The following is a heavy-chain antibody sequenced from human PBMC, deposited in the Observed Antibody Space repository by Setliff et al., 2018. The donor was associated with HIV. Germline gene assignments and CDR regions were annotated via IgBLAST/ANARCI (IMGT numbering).Heavy chain of an antibody. Sequence: PGGSLRLSCAASGFTFTNYWMHWVRQAPGKGLVWVSRINGDGTDTIYADSVKGRFSMSRDNAKNTLYLQMNSLRAEDTAVYYCTRAAGWNSVRTTHIDNWGQGTQVTVS. CDR2: INGDGTDT. V-gene: IGHV3-74*01. CDR1: GFTFTNYW. D-gene: IGHD1-1*01. CDR3: TRAAGWNSVRTTHIDN. J-gene: IGHJ4*02.